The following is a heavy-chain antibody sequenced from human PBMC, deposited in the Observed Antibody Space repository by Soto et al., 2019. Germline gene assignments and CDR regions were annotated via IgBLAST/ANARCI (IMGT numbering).Heavy chain of an antibody. D-gene: IGHD3-22*01. CDR3: ARDPRTYYYDSSGYFPENAFDI. Sequence: QVQLAQSGAEVKKPGSSVKVSCKASGGTFSSYAISWVRQAPGQGLEWMGGIIPIFGTANYAQKFQGRVTITADESTSTAYMELSSLRSEDTAVYYCARDPRTYYYDSSGYFPENAFDIWGQGTMVTVSS. V-gene: IGHV1-69*01. CDR2: IIPIFGTA. J-gene: IGHJ3*02. CDR1: GGTFSSYA.